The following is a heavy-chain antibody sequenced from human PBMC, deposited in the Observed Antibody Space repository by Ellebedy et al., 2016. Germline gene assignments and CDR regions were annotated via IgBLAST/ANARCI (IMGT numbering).Heavy chain of an antibody. CDR1: GGSIITNNW. Sequence: SETLSLXXAVSGGSIITNNWFSWIRQHPGKGLEWIGYIYHSGSTYYNPSLKSRVIISLDMSKNQLSLKLSSVTAADTAVYYCARDGVECSSNSCSPYWYFDLWGRGTLVTVSS. J-gene: IGHJ2*01. V-gene: IGHV4-4*02. CDR2: IYHSGST. CDR3: ARDGVECSSNSCSPYWYFDL. D-gene: IGHD6-13*01.